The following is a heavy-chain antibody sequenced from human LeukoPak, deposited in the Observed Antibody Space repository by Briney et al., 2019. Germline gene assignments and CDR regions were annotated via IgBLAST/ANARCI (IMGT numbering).Heavy chain of an antibody. Sequence: PSETLSLTCTVSGGSISSYYWSWIRQPPGKGLEWIGYIYYSGSTNYNPSLKSRVTISVETSKNQFSLKLSSVTAADTAVYYCARASRSAAAGMTFDYWGQGTLVTVSS. J-gene: IGHJ4*02. V-gene: IGHV4-59*08. CDR2: IYYSGST. CDR3: ARASRSAAAGMTFDY. CDR1: GGSISSYY. D-gene: IGHD6-13*01.